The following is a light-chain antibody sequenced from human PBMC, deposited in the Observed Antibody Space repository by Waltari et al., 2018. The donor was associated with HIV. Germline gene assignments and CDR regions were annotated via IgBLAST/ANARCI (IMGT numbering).Light chain of an antibody. CDR1: RSILYSSDNRNY. CDR2: WAS. J-gene: IGKJ4*01. Sequence: DIVMTQSPDSLPVSLGERATINCTSSRSILYSSDNRNYLAWYQQKPRQPPRLLISWASTRESGVPDRFSGSGSGTDFALTISRLQAEDVAVYHCQQYLRSPTTFGGGTKVEIK. V-gene: IGKV4-1*01. CDR3: QQYLRSPTT.